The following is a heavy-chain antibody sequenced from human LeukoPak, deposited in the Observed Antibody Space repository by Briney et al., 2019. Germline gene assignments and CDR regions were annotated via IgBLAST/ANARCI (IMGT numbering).Heavy chain of an antibody. V-gene: IGHV1-69*05. CDR1: GGTFSSYA. D-gene: IGHD5-18*01. J-gene: IGHJ4*02. CDR3: ARDVSDTAMVIGSDSFDY. Sequence: SVKVSCKASGGTFSSYAISWVRQAPGQGLEWMGGIIPIFGTANYAQKFQGRVTITTDESTSTAYMELSSLRSEDTAVYYCARDVSDTAMVIGSDSFDYWGQGTLVTVSS. CDR2: IIPIFGTA.